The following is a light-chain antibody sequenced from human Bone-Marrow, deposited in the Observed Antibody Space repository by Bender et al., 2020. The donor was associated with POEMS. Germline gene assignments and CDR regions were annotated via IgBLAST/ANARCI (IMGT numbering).Light chain of an antibody. CDR2: EVS. CDR3: CSYSSSNTYV. CDR1: SSDVGTYNS. Sequence: QSALTQPPSASGSPGQSVTISCTGASSDVGTYNSVSWYQQHPGRAPRLMIYEVSQRPSGVPDRFSGSKSGNTASLTVSGLHAEDEADYYGCSYSSSNTYVFGTGTKVTVL. J-gene: IGLJ1*01. V-gene: IGLV2-8*01.